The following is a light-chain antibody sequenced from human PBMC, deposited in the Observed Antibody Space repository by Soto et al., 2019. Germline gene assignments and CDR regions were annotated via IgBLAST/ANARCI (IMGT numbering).Light chain of an antibody. CDR2: NND. V-gene: IGLV1-44*01. CDR3: AAWKDTLSGVF. Sequence: QSVLTQTPSASGTPGQRVTISCSGSTSNIGSNTVNWYQQLPGTAPKLLIYNNDERPSGVPDRFSGSKSGTSASLAISGRRAEDGADYYCAAWKDTLSGVFFGGGPTLTAL. CDR1: TSNIGSNT. J-gene: IGLJ7*02.